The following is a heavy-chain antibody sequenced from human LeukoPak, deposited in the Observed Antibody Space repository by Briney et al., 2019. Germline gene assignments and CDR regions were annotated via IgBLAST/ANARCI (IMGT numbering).Heavy chain of an antibody. J-gene: IGHJ5*02. Sequence: SVKVSCKASGGTFSSYAISWVRQAPGQGLEWMGRIIPILGIANYAQKFQGRVTITAGKSTSTAYMELSSLRSEDTAVYYCARDLRSRIAATDWFDPWGQGTLVTVSS. CDR2: IIPILGIA. CDR3: ARDLRSRIAATDWFDP. V-gene: IGHV1-69*04. D-gene: IGHD2-15*01. CDR1: GGTFSSYA.